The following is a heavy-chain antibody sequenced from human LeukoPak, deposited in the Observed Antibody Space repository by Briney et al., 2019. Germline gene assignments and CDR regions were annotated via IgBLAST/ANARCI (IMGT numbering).Heavy chain of an antibody. CDR2: ITWNSNNI. J-gene: IGHJ5*02. V-gene: IGHV3-9*01. CDR1: GFTFYDYA. CDR3: TNLPA. Sequence: PGGSLSLSCAASGFTFYDYAMHWVRLAPGKGLEWVSGITWNSNNIGYADSVKGRFTISRDNAKNSLYLQMNSLRAEDTALYYCTNLPAWGQGTLVTVSS.